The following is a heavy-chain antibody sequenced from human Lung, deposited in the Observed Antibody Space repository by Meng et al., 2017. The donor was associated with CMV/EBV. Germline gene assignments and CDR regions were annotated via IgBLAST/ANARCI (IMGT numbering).Heavy chain of an antibody. CDR2: IVPINAIT. CDR3: AWSSIAEYDDQYDMDY. D-gene: IGHD6-6*01. CDR1: AGTFSSYT. V-gene: IGHV1-69*10. J-gene: IGHJ4*01. Sequence: VXVSXKASAGTFSSYTITWVRQDPGQGLEWMGWIVPINAITSYAQKFQVRVTITADRSTSKAYMELISLRSEDTAVYYCAWSSIAEYDDQYDMDYWGKGTXVNVAS.